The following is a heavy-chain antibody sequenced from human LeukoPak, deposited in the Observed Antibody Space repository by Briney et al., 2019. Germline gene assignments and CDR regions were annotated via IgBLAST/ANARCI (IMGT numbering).Heavy chain of an antibody. CDR3: AKGNYGSGSYYNDRAFDI. J-gene: IGHJ3*02. D-gene: IGHD3-10*01. CDR2: ISWDGGST. Sequence: GGSLSLSCAASGFTFDDYAMHWVRHAPGKGLEWVSLISWDGGSTYYADSVKGRFTISRDNSKNSLYLQTNSLRAEDTALYYCAKGNYGSGSYYNDRAFDIWGQGTMVTVSS. CDR1: GFTFDDYA. V-gene: IGHV3-43D*04.